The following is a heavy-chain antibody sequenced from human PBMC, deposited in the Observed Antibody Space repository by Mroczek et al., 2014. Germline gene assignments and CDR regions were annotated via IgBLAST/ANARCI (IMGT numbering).Heavy chain of an antibody. V-gene: IGHV4-34*01. D-gene: IGHD3-3*01. J-gene: IGHJ2*01. Sequence: QVQLQQWGAGLLKPSETLSLTCAVYGGSFSGYYWSWIRQPPGKGLEWIGEINHSGSTNYNPSLKSRVTISVDTSKSQFSLKLSSVTAADTAVYYCARGSVLRFLEWPRRPAENWYFDLVGPWHPGHCPPQ. CDR2: INHSGST. CDR3: ARGSVLRFLEWPRRPAENWYFDL. CDR1: GGSFSGYY.